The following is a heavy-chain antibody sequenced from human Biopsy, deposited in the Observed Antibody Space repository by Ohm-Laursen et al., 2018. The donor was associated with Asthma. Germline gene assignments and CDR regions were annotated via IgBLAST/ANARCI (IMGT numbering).Heavy chain of an antibody. J-gene: IGHJ6*02. CDR3: AKWDTYYDFWSGYYTRYNYYYYGMDV. CDR1: GFTFSSYG. D-gene: IGHD3-3*01. Sequence: SLRLSCSAAGFTFSSYGMHWVRQAPGKGLEWVAVIWYDGSNKYYGDSVKGRFTIARDNSKNTLYLQMNSLRAEDTAVYYCAKWDTYYDFWSGYYTRYNYYYYGMDVWGQGTTVTVSS. V-gene: IGHV3-33*06. CDR2: IWYDGSNK.